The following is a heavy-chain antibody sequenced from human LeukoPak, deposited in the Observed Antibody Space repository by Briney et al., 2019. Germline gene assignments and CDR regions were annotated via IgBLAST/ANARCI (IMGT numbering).Heavy chain of an antibody. CDR1: GFTFDHYG. Sequence: GGSLRLSCAASGFTFDHYGMSWVRQAPGKGLEWVSGINWNGGSTGYADSVKGRFTISRDNAKNSLYLQMNSLRAEDTALYYCARDRGYGDTDYFDYWGQGTLVTVSS. V-gene: IGHV3-20*04. CDR2: INWNGGST. D-gene: IGHD4-17*01. J-gene: IGHJ4*02. CDR3: ARDRGYGDTDYFDY.